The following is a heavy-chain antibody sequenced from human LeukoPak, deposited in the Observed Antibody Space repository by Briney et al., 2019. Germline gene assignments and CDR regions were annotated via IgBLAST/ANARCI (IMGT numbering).Heavy chain of an antibody. Sequence: GGSLRLSCAASGFTFSSHSMNWVRQAPGKGLEWVSYISSSSSTIYYADSVKGRFTISRDNAKNSLYLQMNSLRAEDTAVYYCAKEGYSSGWYLSGYFDYWGQGTLVTVSS. CDR2: ISSSSSTI. V-gene: IGHV3-48*01. CDR1: GFTFSSHS. D-gene: IGHD6-19*01. CDR3: AKEGYSSGWYLSGYFDY. J-gene: IGHJ4*02.